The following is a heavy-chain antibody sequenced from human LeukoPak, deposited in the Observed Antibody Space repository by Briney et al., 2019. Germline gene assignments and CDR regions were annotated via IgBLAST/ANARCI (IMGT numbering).Heavy chain of an antibody. Sequence: SETLSLTYTVSGGSISSYYWSWIRQPPGKGLEWIGYIYYSGNTNYNPSLKSRVTISVDTSKNQFSLKLSSVTAADTAVYYCARYIWNDGKKRFDAFDIWGQGTMVTVSS. CDR1: GGSISSYY. CDR3: ARYIWNDGKKRFDAFDI. J-gene: IGHJ3*02. V-gene: IGHV4-59*01. CDR2: IYYSGNT. D-gene: IGHD1-1*01.